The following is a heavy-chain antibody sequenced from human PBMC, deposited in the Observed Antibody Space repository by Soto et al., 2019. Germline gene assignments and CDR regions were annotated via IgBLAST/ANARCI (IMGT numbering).Heavy chain of an antibody. CDR1: GFTFSSYG. CDR3: AKFRGSSYEYYYYGMDV. J-gene: IGHJ6*02. Sequence: QVQLVESGGGVVQPGRSLRLSCAASGFTFSSYGMHWVRQAPGKGLEWVAVISYDGSKKYYADSVKGRFTISRDNSKNTLYLPMNSLRAEDTAVYYFAKFRGSSYEYYYYGMDVWGRGTTVTVSS. V-gene: IGHV3-30*18. CDR2: ISYDGSKK. D-gene: IGHD3-16*01.